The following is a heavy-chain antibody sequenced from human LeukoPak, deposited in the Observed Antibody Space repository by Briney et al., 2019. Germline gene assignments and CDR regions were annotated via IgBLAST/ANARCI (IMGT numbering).Heavy chain of an antibody. CDR3: TKGHPDCRGTSCLLFDY. D-gene: IGHD2-2*01. Sequence: GGSLRLSCAASGFTFSSYAMSWVRQAPGKGLEWVSTVTSGGGSTYYADSVKGRFTISRDNSKNTLYLQMNSLRAEDTAVFYCTKGHPDCRGTSCLLFDYRGPGTLVTVSS. J-gene: IGHJ4*02. CDR2: VTSGGGST. CDR1: GFTFSSYA. V-gene: IGHV3-23*01.